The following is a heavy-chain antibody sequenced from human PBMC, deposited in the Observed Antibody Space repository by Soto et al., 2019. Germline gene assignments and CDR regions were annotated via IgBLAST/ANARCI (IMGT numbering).Heavy chain of an antibody. D-gene: IGHD2-21*02. V-gene: IGHV1-18*01. CDR3: ARAHIVVVTDFDL. Sequence: QVQLVQSGAEVKKPGASLKVSYKASGYTFTTYGLTWVRQAPGQGLEWMGWINGYNGKTKYAQNFQGRLTMTTDTSTTTAYMELGSLRSDDTAVYFCARAHIVVVTDFDLWGQGTLVTVSS. CDR2: INGYNGKT. CDR1: GYTFTTYG. J-gene: IGHJ4*02.